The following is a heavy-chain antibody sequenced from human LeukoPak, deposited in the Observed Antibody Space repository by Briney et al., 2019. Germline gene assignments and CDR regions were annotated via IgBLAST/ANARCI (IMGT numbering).Heavy chain of an antibody. CDR1: GFTFSNFA. V-gene: IGHV3-23*01. CDR3: VKGLYTIDY. J-gene: IGHJ4*02. CDR2: ISAGGT. D-gene: IGHD2-2*02. Sequence: GGSLRLSCAASGFTFSNFAMNWVRQAPGKGLEWVSAISAGGTFYADFVKGRFTISRDNSKNTQYLQMNSLRVDDTAVYYCVKGLYTIDYWGQGTLVTVSS.